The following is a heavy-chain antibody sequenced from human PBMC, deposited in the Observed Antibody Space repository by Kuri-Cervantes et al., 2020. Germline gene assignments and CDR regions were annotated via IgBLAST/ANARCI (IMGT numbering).Heavy chain of an antibody. D-gene: IGHD2-2*01. CDR2: ISGSGGST. V-gene: IGHV3-23*01. J-gene: IGHJ4*02. Sequence: GGSLRLSCAASGFTFSSYDMHWVRQATGKGLEWVSAISGSGGSTYYADSVKGRFTISRDNSKNTLYLQMNSLRPEDTAVYYCAKEKYQPVAPVGYWGQGTLVTVSS. CDR3: AKEKYQPVAPVGY. CDR1: GFTFSSYD.